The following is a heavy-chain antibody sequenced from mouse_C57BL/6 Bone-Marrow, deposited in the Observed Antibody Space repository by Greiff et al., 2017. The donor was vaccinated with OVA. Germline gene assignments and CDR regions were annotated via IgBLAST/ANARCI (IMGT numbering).Heavy chain of an antibody. CDR1: GFSLTSYG. V-gene: IGHV2-5*01. CDR3: AARLLRYCYAMDY. D-gene: IGHD1-1*01. CDR2: IWRGGST. Sequence: VQLQQSGPGLVQPSPSLSITCTASGFSLTSYGVHWVRQSPGKGLEWLGVIWRGGSTDYNAAFMSRLSITKDNSKSQVFFKMNRLQADDTAIYYCAARLLRYCYAMDYWGQGTSVTVSS. J-gene: IGHJ4*01.